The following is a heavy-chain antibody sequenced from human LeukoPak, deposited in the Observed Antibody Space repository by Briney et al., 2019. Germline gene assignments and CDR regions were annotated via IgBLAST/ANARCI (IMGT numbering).Heavy chain of an antibody. Sequence: SETLSLTCTVSGGSISSYYWSWIRQPPGKGLEWIGYIYYSGSTDYNPSLKSRVTISVDTSKNQFSLKLSSVTAADTAVYYRARETYYYDSSGYYRIDAFDIWGQGALVTVSS. CDR3: ARETYYYDSSGYYRIDAFDI. J-gene: IGHJ3*02. D-gene: IGHD3-22*01. CDR1: GGSISSYY. V-gene: IGHV4-59*01. CDR2: IYYSGST.